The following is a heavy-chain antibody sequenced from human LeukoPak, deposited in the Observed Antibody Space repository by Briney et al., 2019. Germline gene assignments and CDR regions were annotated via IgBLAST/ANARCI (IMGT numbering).Heavy chain of an antibody. Sequence: GGSLRLSCVASGLPIADFAMHWVRQAPGKGLEWVSLISGDGVSTFYADSVKGRFSISRDNSENSLSLEMNSLRTEDTAMYYCARESGKFDYWGQGTLVAVSS. V-gene: IGHV3-43*02. CDR3: ARESGKFDY. J-gene: IGHJ4*02. CDR1: GLPIADFA. CDR2: ISGDGVST.